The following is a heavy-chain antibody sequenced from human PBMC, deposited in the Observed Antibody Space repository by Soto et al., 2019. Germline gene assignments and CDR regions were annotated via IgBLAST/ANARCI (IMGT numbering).Heavy chain of an antibody. CDR1: GYTFTSPA. CDR2: IKAGNGDI. D-gene: IGHD6-13*01. Sequence: QVQLVQSGAEVMKPGASVKLSCKTSGYTFTSPATHWVRQAPGQRLEWMGWIKAGNGDIKYSQKFQGRVTFTTDTSANTAYMELSSLRSEDTAVYYCATYVGYSNTCLSHWGQGTLVTVSS. J-gene: IGHJ4*02. V-gene: IGHV1-3*01. CDR3: ATYVGYSNTCLSH.